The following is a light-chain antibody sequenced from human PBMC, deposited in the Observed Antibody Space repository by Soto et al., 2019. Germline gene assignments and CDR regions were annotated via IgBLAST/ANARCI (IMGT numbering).Light chain of an antibody. Sequence: EIVMTQSPATLSVSPGERDTLSWRASQSVSSNLAWYQQKPGQAPRLLIYGASTRATGIPARFSGSGSGTEFTLTISSLQSDDFATYYCQQHNSFSITFGQGTRLEI. J-gene: IGKJ5*01. CDR2: GAS. V-gene: IGKV3-15*01. CDR3: QQHNSFSIT. CDR1: QSVSSN.